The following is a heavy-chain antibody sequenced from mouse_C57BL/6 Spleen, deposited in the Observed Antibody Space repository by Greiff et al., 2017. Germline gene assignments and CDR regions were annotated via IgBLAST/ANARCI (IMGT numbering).Heavy chain of an antibody. CDR3: ARDGNYLRAMDD. CDR2: ISYDGST. CDR1: GYSITSGYY. Sequence: EVQLQQSGPGLVKPSQSLSLTCSVTGYSITSGYYWNWIRQFPGNILEWMGFISYDGSTNYNPSLKNRISFTRDTSKNQMFLKLNSVTTEDTATDYCARDGNYLRAMDDWGQGTSVTVAS. D-gene: IGHD2-1*01. V-gene: IGHV3-6*01. J-gene: IGHJ4*01.